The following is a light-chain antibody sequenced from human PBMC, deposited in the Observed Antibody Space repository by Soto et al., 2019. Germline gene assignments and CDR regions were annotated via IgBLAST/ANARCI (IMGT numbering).Light chain of an antibody. CDR1: QTISSW. Sequence: DIQMTQSPSTLSGFLGGSVTSTCPASQTISSWLAWYQQKPGKAPKLLIYTSYTFKSGVPSRLSGRGSGTEFTLTISSLQPDDFATYYCQHYNSYSEAFGKGTKVDIK. J-gene: IGKJ1*01. CDR2: TSY. V-gene: IGKV1-5*03. CDR3: QHYNSYSEA.